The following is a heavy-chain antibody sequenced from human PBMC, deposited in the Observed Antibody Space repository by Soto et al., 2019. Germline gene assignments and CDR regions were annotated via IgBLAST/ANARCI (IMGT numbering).Heavy chain of an antibody. V-gene: IGHV3-30-3*01. D-gene: IGHD3-22*01. Sequence: PGGSLRLSFAAFGFPFGSYAMPWVRKAPGKGLELVAVISYDGSNKYYADSVKGRFTISRDNSKNTLYLQMNSLRAEDTAVYYCARNSNYYDSSGYVCMDVWGQGTTVTVSS. CDR3: ARNSNYYDSSGYVCMDV. CDR2: ISYDGSNK. J-gene: IGHJ6*02. CDR1: GFPFGSYA.